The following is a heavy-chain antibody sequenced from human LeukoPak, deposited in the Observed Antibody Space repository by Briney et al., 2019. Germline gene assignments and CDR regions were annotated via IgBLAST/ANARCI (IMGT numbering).Heavy chain of an antibody. J-gene: IGHJ1*01. CDR2: ISSSGSYI. CDR3: TSHRAEYFQH. Sequence: KPGGSLRLSCAASGFTFSTYSMNWVRQAPGKGLEWVSSISSSGSYIYYADSVKGRFTISRDNAKNSLYLQMNSLRAEDTTVYYCTSHRAEYFQHWGQGTLVTVSS. V-gene: IGHV3-21*01. CDR1: GFTFSTYS.